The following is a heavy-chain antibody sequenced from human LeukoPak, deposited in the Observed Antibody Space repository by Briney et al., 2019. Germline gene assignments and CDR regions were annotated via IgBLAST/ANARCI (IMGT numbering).Heavy chain of an antibody. D-gene: IGHD3-22*01. Sequence: ASVKVSCKASGYTFTSYDINWVRQATGQGLEWMGWMNPNSGNTGYAQKFQGRVTMTRNTSISTAYVELSSLRSEDTAVYYCARDRDQYYYDSSGYYPLDYWGQGTLVTVSS. CDR2: MNPNSGNT. CDR3: ARDRDQYYYDSSGYYPLDY. CDR1: GYTFTSYD. J-gene: IGHJ4*02. V-gene: IGHV1-8*01.